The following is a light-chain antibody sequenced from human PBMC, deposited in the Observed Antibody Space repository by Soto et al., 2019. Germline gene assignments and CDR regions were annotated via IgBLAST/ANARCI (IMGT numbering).Light chain of an antibody. CDR1: QNVRTNY. CDR3: QQRNNWPLT. Sequence: EMMLTQSPGTLSLSPGERVTLSCRASQNVRTNYLAWYQQKPGQAPRLLIYGASTRASGIPERFSGSGSGTDFTLTISSLEPEDFAVYYCQQRNNWPLTFGGGTKVDIK. V-gene: IGKV3D-20*02. CDR2: GAS. J-gene: IGKJ4*01.